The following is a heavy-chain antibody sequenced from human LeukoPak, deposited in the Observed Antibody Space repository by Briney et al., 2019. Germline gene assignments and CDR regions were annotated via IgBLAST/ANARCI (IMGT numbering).Heavy chain of an antibody. D-gene: IGHD2-2*01. CDR3: ARNAVPDRPFSGMDV. CDR1: GGTFSSYA. CDR2: IIPIFGIA. J-gene: IGHJ6*04. Sequence: SVKVSCKASGGTFSSYAISWVRQAPGQGLEWMGRIIPIFGIANYAQKFQGRVTITADESTSTAYMELSSLRSEDTAVYYCARNAVPDRPFSGMDVWGKGTTVTVSS. V-gene: IGHV1-69*13.